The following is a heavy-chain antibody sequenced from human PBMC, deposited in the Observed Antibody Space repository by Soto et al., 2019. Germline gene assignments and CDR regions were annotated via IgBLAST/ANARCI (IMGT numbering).Heavy chain of an antibody. CDR3: VKDNRGSY. CDR2: INQDGSER. CDR1: GFTFSTCW. Sequence: VQLVASGGGLVQPGGSLRLSCAASGFTFSTCWMMWVRQAPGKGLEWVANINQDGSERYYVDSVKGRFTISRDNAKNSLYLQMNSLRAEDTAVYYCVKDNRGSYWGQGTLVTVSS. V-gene: IGHV3-7*01. D-gene: IGHD3-10*01. J-gene: IGHJ4*02.